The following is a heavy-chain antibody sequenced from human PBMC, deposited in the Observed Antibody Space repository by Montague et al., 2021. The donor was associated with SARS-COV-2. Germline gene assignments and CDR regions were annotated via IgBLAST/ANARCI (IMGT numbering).Heavy chain of an antibody. Sequence: TLSLTCTVSGGSISSGSYYWSWIRQPAGKGLEWIGCIYTSGSTNYNPSLKSRVTISVDTSKNQFSLKLSSVTAADTAVYYCARILGTYYDFWSGERAIDAFDIWGQGTMVTVSS. CDR1: GGSISSGSYY. CDR3: ARILGTYYDFWSGERAIDAFDI. CDR2: IYTSGST. V-gene: IGHV4-61*02. D-gene: IGHD3-3*01. J-gene: IGHJ3*02.